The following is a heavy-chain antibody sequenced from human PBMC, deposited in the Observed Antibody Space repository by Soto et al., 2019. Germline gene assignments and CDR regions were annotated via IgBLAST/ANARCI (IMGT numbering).Heavy chain of an antibody. CDR3: ARGGGGPSDYVVYAPGDSYYYMDV. V-gene: IGHV1-8*01. D-gene: IGHD4-17*01. J-gene: IGHJ6*03. CDR2: MNPNSGNT. Sequence: ASVKVSCKASGYTFTSYDINWVRQATGQGLEWMGWMNPNSGNTGYAQKFQGRVTMTRNTSISTAYMELSSLRSEDTAVYYCARGGGGPSDYVVYAPGDSYYYMDVWGKGT. CDR1: GYTFTSYD.